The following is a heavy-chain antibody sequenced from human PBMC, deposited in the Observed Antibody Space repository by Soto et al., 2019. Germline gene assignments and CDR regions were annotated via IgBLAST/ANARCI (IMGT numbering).Heavy chain of an antibody. CDR2: IIPIFGTA. D-gene: IGHD1-26*01. CDR3: ARDRGSGSFNFDY. CDR1: GGTFSSYA. V-gene: IGHV1-69*13. J-gene: IGHJ4*02. Sequence: SVKVSCKASGGTFSSYAISWVRQAPGQGLEWMRGIIPIFGTANYAQKFQGRVTITADEPTSTAYMELSSLRSEDTAVYYCARDRGSGSFNFDYWGQGTRVNVSS.